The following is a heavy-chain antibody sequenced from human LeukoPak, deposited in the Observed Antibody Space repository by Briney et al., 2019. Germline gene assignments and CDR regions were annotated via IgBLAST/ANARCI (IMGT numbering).Heavy chain of an antibody. CDR1: GFPFSDYY. CDR3: APYNFGHFDY. CDR2: ISSNGDTM. Sequence: GGSLRLSCAASGFPFSDYYMSWVRQAPGKGLEWISYISSNGDTMFYADSVKGRFSISRDNSKNSLYLQMNGLSVDDTAVYYCAPYNFGHFDYWGQGALVTVSS. J-gene: IGHJ4*02. D-gene: IGHD5-18*01. V-gene: IGHV3-11*01.